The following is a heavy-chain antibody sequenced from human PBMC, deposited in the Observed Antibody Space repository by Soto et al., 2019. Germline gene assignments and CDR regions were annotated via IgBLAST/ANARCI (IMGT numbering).Heavy chain of an antibody. CDR1: GGSINSGDYS. D-gene: IGHD6-13*01. Sequence: SETLSLTCTVSGGSINSGDYSWTWIRQPPGKGLEWIGYIYHTGTTYYNMSLKSRVTISVDRSKNQFSLKLSSVTAADTAVYYCRRSSRYSTEVWGEGTTVTVPS. CDR2: IYHTGTT. V-gene: IGHV4-30-2*01. J-gene: IGHJ6*04. CDR3: RRSSRYSTEV.